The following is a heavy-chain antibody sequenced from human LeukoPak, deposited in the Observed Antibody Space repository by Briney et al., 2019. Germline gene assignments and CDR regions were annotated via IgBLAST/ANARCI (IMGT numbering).Heavy chain of an antibody. J-gene: IGHJ5*02. V-gene: IGHV3-23*01. D-gene: IGHD3-10*01. CDR1: GFTFEVYS. CDR2: ISGDGDRT. CDR3: AKDRRVWFGQLLIEA. Sequence: GGSLRLSCAASGFTFEVYSMAWVRQAPGKGLEWISVISGDGDRTYYADSVKGRFTISRVNSKKILYLQMTSLRADDTAVYFCAKDRRVWFGQLLIEAWGQGTLVTVSS.